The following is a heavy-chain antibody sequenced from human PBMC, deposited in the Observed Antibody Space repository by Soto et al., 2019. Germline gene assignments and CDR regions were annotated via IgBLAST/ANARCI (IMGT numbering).Heavy chain of an antibody. CDR3: ATNPLAYCGGDCYG. V-gene: IGHV4-39*01. CDR1: GGSISSSSYY. CDR2: IYYRGST. D-gene: IGHD2-21*02. J-gene: IGHJ4*02. Sequence: QLQLQESGPGLVKPSETLSLTCTVSGGSISSSSYYWGWIRQPPGKGLEWIGSIYYRGSTYYNPSLKSRVTISVDTSKNQFSLKLSSVTAADTAVYYCATNPLAYCGGDCYGWGQGTLVTVSS.